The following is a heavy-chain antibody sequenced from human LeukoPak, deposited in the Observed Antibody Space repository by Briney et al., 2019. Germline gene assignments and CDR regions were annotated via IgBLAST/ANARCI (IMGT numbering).Heavy chain of an antibody. D-gene: IGHD3-16*01. J-gene: IGHJ4*02. CDR2: ISYDGSNK. V-gene: IGHV3-30*04. CDR3: ARGSGGAIDY. Sequence: GGSLRLSCAASGFTFSSYAMHWVRQAPGKGLEWVAVISYDGSNKYYADSAKGRFTISRDNSKNTLYLQMNSLRAEDTAVYYCARGSGGAIDYWGQGTLVTVSS. CDR1: GFTFSSYA.